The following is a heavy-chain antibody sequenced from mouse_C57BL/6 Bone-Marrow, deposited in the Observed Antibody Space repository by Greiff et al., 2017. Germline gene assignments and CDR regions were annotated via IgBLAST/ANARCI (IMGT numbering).Heavy chain of an antibody. CDR2: ILPGSGST. CDR3: ARSNHYGWGY. CDR1: GYTFTGYW. J-gene: IGHJ2*01. Sequence: QVHVQQSGAELMKPGASVKLSCKATGYTFTGYWIEWVKQRPGHGLEWIGEILPGSGSTNYNAKFKGKATFTADPSSNTAYMQLSSLTTEDSAIYYCARSNHYGWGYWGQGTTLTVSS. V-gene: IGHV1-9*01. D-gene: IGHD1-1*01.